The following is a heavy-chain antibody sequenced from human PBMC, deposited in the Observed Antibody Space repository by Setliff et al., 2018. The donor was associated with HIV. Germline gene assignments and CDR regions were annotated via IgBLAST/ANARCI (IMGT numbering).Heavy chain of an antibody. V-gene: IGHV4-39*07. CDR1: GGSISSSSLY. J-gene: IGHJ4*02. CDR2: IYYSGST. Sequence: PSETLSLTCTVSGGSISSSSLYWGWIRQPPGKGLEWTGSIYYSGSTYYNPSLKSRVTISLDTSKSLFSLKLSSVSAADTAVYYCARDRLLLWFDEEYYFDYWGQGTLVTVSS. CDR3: ARDRLLLWFDEEYYFDY. D-gene: IGHD3-10*01.